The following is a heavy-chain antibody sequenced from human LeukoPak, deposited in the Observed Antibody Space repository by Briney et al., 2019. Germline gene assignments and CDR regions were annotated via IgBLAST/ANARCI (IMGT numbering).Heavy chain of an antibody. J-gene: IGHJ4*02. Sequence: SETLSLTCTVSGGSISSYYWSWIRQPPGKGLEWIGYIYYSGSTNYNPSLKSRVTISVDTSKNQFSLKLSSVTAADTAVYYCARSPQGDSSGWYWAQNPFDYWGQGTLVTVSS. V-gene: IGHV4-59*01. D-gene: IGHD6-19*01. CDR3: ARSPQGDSSGWYWAQNPFDY. CDR1: GGSISSYY. CDR2: IYYSGST.